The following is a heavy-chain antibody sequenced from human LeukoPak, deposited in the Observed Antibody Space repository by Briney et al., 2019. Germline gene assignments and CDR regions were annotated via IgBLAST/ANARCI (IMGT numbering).Heavy chain of an antibody. J-gene: IGHJ1*01. CDR1: GYTLTELS. CDR3: ATDLLWFGENCLGH. Sequence: ASVKVSCKVSGYTLTELSMHWVRQAPGKGLEWMGGFDPEDGETIYAQKFQGRVTMTEDTSTDTAYMELSNLRSEDTAVYYCATDLLWFGENCLGHWGQGTLVTVSS. CDR2: FDPEDGET. D-gene: IGHD3-10*01. V-gene: IGHV1-24*01.